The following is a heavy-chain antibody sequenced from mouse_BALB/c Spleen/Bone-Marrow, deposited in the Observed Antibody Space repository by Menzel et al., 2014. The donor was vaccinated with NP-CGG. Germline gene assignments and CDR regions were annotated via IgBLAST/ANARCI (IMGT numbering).Heavy chain of an antibody. D-gene: IGHD1-1*02. V-gene: IGHV1-9*01. Sequence: QVQLQQSGAELMKPGASVRISCKATGYTFSSYWIEWVKQRPGHGLEWIGEIFPGSGTTNYNEKFEGKATFTADTSSNTAFVQLSSLTSEDSAVYYRARILWDYYAMDYWGQGTSVTVSS. CDR3: ARILWDYYAMDY. J-gene: IGHJ4*01. CDR1: GYTFSSYW. CDR2: IFPGSGTT.